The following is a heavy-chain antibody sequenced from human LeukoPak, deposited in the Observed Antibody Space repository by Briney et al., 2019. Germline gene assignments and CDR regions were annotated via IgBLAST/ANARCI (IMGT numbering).Heavy chain of an antibody. J-gene: IGHJ6*02. CDR2: INSDGSST. CDR3: AREGGGLVYYYYGMDV. V-gene: IGHV3-74*01. CDR1: GFTFSSYW. D-gene: IGHD3-16*01. Sequence: GGSLRLSCAASGFTFSSYWMHWVRQAPGKRLVWVSRINSDGSSTSYADSVKGRFTISRDNAKNTLYLQMNSLRAEDTAVYYCAREGGGLVYYYYGMDVWGQGTTVTVSS.